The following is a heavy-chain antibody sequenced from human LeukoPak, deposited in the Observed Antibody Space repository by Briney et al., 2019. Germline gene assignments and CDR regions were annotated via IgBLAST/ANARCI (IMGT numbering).Heavy chain of an antibody. V-gene: IGHV3-7*01. CDR3: GGFGYEAAVDL. J-gene: IGHJ4*02. D-gene: IGHD6-13*01. Sequence: GGSLRLSCAASGFMFSTYWMTWVRQAPGKGLEWVANIKPDGGATYYVDPVKGRFTISRDNAKNLLYLHMNTLRGEDAAVYYCGGFGYEAAVDLWGQGTLVTVSS. CDR1: GFMFSTYW. CDR2: IKPDGGAT.